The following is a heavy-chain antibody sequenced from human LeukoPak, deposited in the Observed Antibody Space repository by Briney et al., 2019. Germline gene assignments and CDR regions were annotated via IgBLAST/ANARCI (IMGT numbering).Heavy chain of an antibody. J-gene: IGHJ3*02. CDR1: GGSISSYY. Sequence: SETLSLTCTVSGGSISSYYWSWIRQPPGKGLEWIGYMYYSGSTNYNPSLKSRVTISVDTSKNQFSLKLSSVTAADTAVYYCARVYSGSYLRPAAFDIWGQGTMVTVSS. D-gene: IGHD1-26*01. CDR2: MYYSGST. V-gene: IGHV4-59*01. CDR3: ARVYSGSYLRPAAFDI.